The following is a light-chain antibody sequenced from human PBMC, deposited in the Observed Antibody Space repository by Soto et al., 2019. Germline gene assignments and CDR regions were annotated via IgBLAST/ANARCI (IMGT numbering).Light chain of an antibody. CDR3: QQYGSSPLFT. CDR1: QSVSSSY. Sequence: EIVLTQSPGTLSLSPGERATLSCRASQSVSSSYLAWYQQKPGQAPRLLIYGASSSATGIPYRFSGSGSGTDFTLTISRLEPEDFAVYYCQQYGSSPLFTFGPGTKVDI. V-gene: IGKV3-20*01. J-gene: IGKJ3*01. CDR2: GAS.